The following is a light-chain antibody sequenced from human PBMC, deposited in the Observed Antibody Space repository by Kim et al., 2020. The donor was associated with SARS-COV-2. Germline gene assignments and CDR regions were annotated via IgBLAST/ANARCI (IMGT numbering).Light chain of an antibody. CDR2: AAS. J-gene: IGKJ1*01. Sequence: ASVGHRVTITCRARQDIANSLAWYQQKPGKVPKVLIYAASTLQSGVPSRFSGSGSGTEFTLTIGSLQTEDVATYYCQKYNSAPWTFGPGTKVDIK. CDR3: QKYNSAPWT. CDR1: QDIANS. V-gene: IGKV1-27*01.